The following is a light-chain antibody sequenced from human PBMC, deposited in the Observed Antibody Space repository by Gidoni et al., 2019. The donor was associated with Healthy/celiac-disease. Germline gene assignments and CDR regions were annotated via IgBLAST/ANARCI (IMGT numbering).Light chain of an antibody. CDR3: QQYNDWPSWT. CDR1: QTISSN. Sequence: EIVMTQSPATLSVSPGERATLSCRASQTISSNVAWYQQKPGQPPRILIFGASTRATGFPARFSGSGSGTEFTLTISSLQSEDFAIYYCQQYNDWPSWTFGQGTKVEIK. V-gene: IGKV3-15*01. J-gene: IGKJ1*01. CDR2: GAS.